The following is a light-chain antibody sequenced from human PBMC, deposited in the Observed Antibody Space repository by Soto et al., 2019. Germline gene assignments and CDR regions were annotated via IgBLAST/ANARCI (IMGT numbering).Light chain of an antibody. J-gene: IGKJ3*01. CDR3: HQYPDSPPLFT. CDR1: QSVLYNSYNKNL. CDR2: WAS. V-gene: IGKV4-1*01. Sequence: DIVMTQSPDSLAVSLGERATINCKSSQSVLYNSYNKNLLAWYQQKPGQHPKLLIYWASTRESGVPDRFSSSGSGTDFALHISSLQAGDVSVYYYHQYPDSPPLFTFGHGTKVNI.